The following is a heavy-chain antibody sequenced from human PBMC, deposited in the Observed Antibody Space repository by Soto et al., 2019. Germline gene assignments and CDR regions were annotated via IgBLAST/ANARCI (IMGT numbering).Heavy chain of an antibody. D-gene: IGHD3-9*01. CDR2: IYPADSDT. Sequence: PGESLKISCKASGFSFTAYWIAWVRQMPGKGLEWMGIIYPADSDTRYSPSFEGQVSFSVDKSITTAYLQWSSLTASDTAIYYCARTLLTGYYHYYYGLNVWGQGTTVTVSS. V-gene: IGHV5-51*01. CDR1: GFSFTAYW. CDR3: ARTLLTGYYHYYYGLNV. J-gene: IGHJ6*02.